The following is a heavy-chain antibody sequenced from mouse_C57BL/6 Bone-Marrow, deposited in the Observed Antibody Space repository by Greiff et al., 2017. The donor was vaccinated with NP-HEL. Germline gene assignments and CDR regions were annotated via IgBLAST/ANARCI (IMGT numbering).Heavy chain of an antibody. Sequence: EVNVVESGGDLVKPGGSLKLSCAASGFTFSSYGMSWVRQTPDKRLEWVAIISSGGSYTYYPDSVKGRFTISRDNAKNTLYLQMSSLKSEDTAMYYCARHYYSNYFDYWGQGTTLTVSS. D-gene: IGHD2-5*01. V-gene: IGHV5-6*01. J-gene: IGHJ2*01. CDR1: GFTFSSYG. CDR3: ARHYYSNYFDY. CDR2: ISSGGSYT.